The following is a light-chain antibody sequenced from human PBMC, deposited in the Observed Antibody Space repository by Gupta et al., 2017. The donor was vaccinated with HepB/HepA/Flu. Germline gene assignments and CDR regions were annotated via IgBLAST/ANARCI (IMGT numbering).Light chain of an antibody. CDR2: YDS. CDR3: QVWDSSSDHPWV. J-gene: IGLJ3*02. CDR1: NIGSKS. Sequence: SYVLTQPPSVSVAPGKTARITWGGNNIGSKSVHWYQQEPGQAPVLVIYYDSDRTSGIPGRFSGSNSGNTATLTISRVEAGDEADYYCQVWDSSSDHPWVFGGGTKLTVL. V-gene: IGLV3-21*04.